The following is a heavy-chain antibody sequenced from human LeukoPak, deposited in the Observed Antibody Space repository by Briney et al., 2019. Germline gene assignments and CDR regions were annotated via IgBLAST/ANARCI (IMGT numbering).Heavy chain of an antibody. CDR1: GGSISSSW. V-gene: IGHV4-4*02. CDR2: IFHSGST. CDR3: ACHSGWSGPSE. Sequence: SETLSLTCAVSGGSISSSWWSWVRQPPGKGLEWIGEIFHSGSTNYNPSLKSRVTISVDKSKNHFSLELTSVTAADTAVYYCACHSGWSGPSEWGQGTLVIVSS. J-gene: IGHJ4*02. D-gene: IGHD6-19*01.